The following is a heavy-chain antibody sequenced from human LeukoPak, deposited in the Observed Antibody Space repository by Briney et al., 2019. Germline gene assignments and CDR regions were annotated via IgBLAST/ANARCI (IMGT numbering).Heavy chain of an antibody. D-gene: IGHD1-26*01. CDR1: GFTFSNYD. V-gene: IGHV3-13*05. Sequence: GGSLRLSCAASGFTFSNYDIHWVRQATGKGLEWVSGMGTAADPYYTGSVKGRFTISRENAKNSLYLQMNSLRAGDTAVYYCARGSAIVGATGYYNGMDVWGQGTTVTVSS. CDR3: ARGSAIVGATGYYNGMDV. CDR2: MGTAADP. J-gene: IGHJ6*02.